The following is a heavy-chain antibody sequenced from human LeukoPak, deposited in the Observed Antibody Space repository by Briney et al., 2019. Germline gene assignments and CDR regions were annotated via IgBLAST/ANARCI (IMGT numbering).Heavy chain of an antibody. CDR2: INSDGSST. D-gene: IGHD2-21*01. CDR3: ARVGNGDFTWFNP. CDR1: GNYC. V-gene: IGHV3-74*01. J-gene: IGHJ5*02. Sequence: GGSLRLSCAASGNYCMHWVRQAPGKGLVWVSRINSDGSSTNYADSVKGRFTISRDNAKNTLYLQMNSLRAEDTAVYYCARVGNGDFTWFNPWGQGTLVTVSS.